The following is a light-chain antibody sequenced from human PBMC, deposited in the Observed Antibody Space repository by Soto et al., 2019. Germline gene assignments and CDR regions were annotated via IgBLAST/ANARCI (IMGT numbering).Light chain of an antibody. CDR3: QHYNSYSGT. CDR2: DAS. Sequence: DIQMTPYPSTLSASVGDRVTITCRASQSISSWLAWYQQKPGKAPKLLIYDASSLESGVPSRFSGSGSGTEFTLTISSLQPDDFATGYCQHYNSYSGTCGQGTEVDIK. J-gene: IGKJ1*01. CDR1: QSISSW. V-gene: IGKV1-5*01.